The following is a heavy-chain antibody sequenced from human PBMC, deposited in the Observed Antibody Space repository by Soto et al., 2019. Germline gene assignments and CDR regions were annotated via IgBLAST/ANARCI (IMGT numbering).Heavy chain of an antibody. V-gene: IGHV1-18*01. CDR3: ARGRYGDY. J-gene: IGHJ4*02. D-gene: IGHD1-1*01. Sequence: QVHLVQSGAEVKKPGASVKVSCQGSGYAFTTYGITWVRQAPGQGLEWMGWISAHKGNTNYAQKRQGRVTVTRDTSTSPAYMELRSLRYDDTAVYYCARGRYGDYWGQGALVTVSS. CDR2: ISAHKGNT. CDR1: GYAFTTYG.